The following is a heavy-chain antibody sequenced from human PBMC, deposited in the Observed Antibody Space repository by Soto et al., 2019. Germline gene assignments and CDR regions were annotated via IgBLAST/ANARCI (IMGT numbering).Heavy chain of an antibody. CDR3: APVAVEMATIPVFDY. J-gene: IGHJ4*02. CDR2: ISYDGSNK. CDR1: GFTFSSYA. Sequence: QVQLVESGGGVVQPGRSLRLSCAASGFTFSSYAMHWVRQAPGKGLEWVAVISYDGSNKYYAASVKGRFTISRDNSKDTLDLQLNRLGAEDPAGYYCAPVAVEMATIPVFDYWGQGALVTVSS. D-gene: IGHD5-12*01. V-gene: IGHV3-30-3*01.